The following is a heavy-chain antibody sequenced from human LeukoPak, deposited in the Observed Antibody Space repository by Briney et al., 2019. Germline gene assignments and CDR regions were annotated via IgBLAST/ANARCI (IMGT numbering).Heavy chain of an antibody. CDR3: ARLREYVGNRGIDY. D-gene: IGHD4-23*01. Sequence: SETLSLTCTLCGGALSNKLYYGGWIRQPPGNGLEWIGSASYSGSTYYNPSLESRVIISVDPSKNQFSRTPSSVTAADTAIYYCARLREYVGNRGIDYWGQGTLVAVSS. CDR2: ASYSGST. CDR1: GGALSNKLYY. V-gene: IGHV4-39*01. J-gene: IGHJ4*02.